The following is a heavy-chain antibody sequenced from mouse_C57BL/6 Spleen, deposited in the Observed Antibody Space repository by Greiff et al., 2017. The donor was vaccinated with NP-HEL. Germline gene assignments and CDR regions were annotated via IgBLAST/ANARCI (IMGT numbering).Heavy chain of an antibody. CDR2: IDPETGGT. V-gene: IGHV1-15*01. CDR3: TRANLYAMDY. D-gene: IGHD4-1*01. Sequence: QVQLQQSGAELVRPGASVTLSCKASGYTFTDYEMHWVKQTPVHGLEWIGAIDPETGGTAYNQKFKGKAILTADKSSSTAYMELRSLTSEDSAVYYCTRANLYAMDYWGQGTSVTVSS. J-gene: IGHJ4*01. CDR1: GYTFTDYE.